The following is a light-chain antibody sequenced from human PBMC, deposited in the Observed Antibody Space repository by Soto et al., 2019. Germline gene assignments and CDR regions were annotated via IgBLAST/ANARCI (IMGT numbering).Light chain of an antibody. CDR1: QSLLHSDGYNF. Sequence: DIVITQFPLSLPVPPAHPGATSFRSIQSLLHSDGYNFLDWYLQKPGQSPHLLIYLGSNRASGVPDRFSGSGSGTDFTLKISRVEADDVGIYYCMQALQTPRTFGTGTKVDIK. V-gene: IGKV2-28*01. CDR2: LGS. CDR3: MQALQTPRT. J-gene: IGKJ3*01.